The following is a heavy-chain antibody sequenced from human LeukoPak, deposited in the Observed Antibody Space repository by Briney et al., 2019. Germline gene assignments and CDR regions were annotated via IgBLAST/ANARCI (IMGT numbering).Heavy chain of an antibody. Sequence: GGSLRLSCAASGFPFSSHAMSWVRQPPGKGLEWVAAISNGKTYYADSVRGRFAISRDDSTNTVYLHMNSLRDENTALYHCVREAGYCAPVCVKTNWFDPWGQGTLVTVSS. CDR1: GFPFSSHA. V-gene: IGHV3-23*01. CDR3: VREAGYCAPVCVKTNWFDP. D-gene: IGHD2-15*01. J-gene: IGHJ5*02. CDR2: ISNGKT.